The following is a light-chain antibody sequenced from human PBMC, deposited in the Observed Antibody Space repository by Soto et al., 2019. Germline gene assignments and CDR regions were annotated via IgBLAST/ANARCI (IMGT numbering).Light chain of an antibody. CDR1: RSLLHGDGYNY. Sequence: DIVMTRSPLSLSVTPGEPASISCRSSRSLLHGDGYNYVEWYLQQPGQSPQLLILLGSMRASGDPDRFRGSASGTDSTLKISRVEAEDVGVYYCMQVLQTPVTFGPGPKVEI. CDR2: LGS. J-gene: IGKJ3*01. V-gene: IGKV2-28*01. CDR3: MQVLQTPVT.